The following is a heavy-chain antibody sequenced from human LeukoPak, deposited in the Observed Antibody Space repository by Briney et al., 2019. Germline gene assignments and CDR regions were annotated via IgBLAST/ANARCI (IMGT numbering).Heavy chain of an antibody. CDR1: GGSISSYY. Sequence: SETLSLTCTVSGGSISSYYWSWIRQPPGKGLEWIGYIYYSGSTNYNPSLKSRVTISVNTSKNQFSLKLSSVNAEETAMYYCARDRTHYYENCGYYSRWEYWGQGTLVTVSS. V-gene: IGHV4-59*01. D-gene: IGHD3-22*01. CDR3: ARDRTHYYENCGYYSRWEY. J-gene: IGHJ4*02. CDR2: IYYSGST.